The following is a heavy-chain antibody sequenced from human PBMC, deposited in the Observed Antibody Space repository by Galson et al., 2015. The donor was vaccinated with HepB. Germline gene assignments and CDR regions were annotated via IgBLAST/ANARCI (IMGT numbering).Heavy chain of an antibody. V-gene: IGHV3-7*03. CDR3: ARQGTFEEEIVVDTGTFDY. D-gene: IGHD2-15*01. J-gene: IGHJ4*02. CDR2: IMEDGSVK. Sequence: SLRLSCAASGFTFSRSWMSWVRQAPGKGLEFVANIMEDGSVKNYVDSVKGRFIISRDNAQNSLYLQMNSLRIEDTAIYYCARQGTFEEEIVVDTGTFDYWGQGTLVTVSS. CDR1: GFTFSRSW.